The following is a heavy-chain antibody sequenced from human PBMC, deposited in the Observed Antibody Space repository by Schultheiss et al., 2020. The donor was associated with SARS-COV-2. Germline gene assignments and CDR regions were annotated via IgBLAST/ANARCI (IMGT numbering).Heavy chain of an antibody. J-gene: IGHJ6*02. Sequence: GGSLRLSCAASGFTFSSYGMHWVRQAPGKGLEWVAVISYDGSNKYYADSVKGRFTISRDNSKNTLYLQMNSLRAEDTAVYYCAKDYYDSSGYYYEGDGYYGMDVWGQGTTVTVSS. CDR3: AKDYYDSSGYYYEGDGYYGMDV. V-gene: IGHV3-30*18. CDR2: ISYDGSNK. D-gene: IGHD3-22*01. CDR1: GFTFSSYG.